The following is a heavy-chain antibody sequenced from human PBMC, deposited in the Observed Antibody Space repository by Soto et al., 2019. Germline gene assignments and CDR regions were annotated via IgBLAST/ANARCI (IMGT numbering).Heavy chain of an antibody. CDR1: GYTFTSYY. V-gene: IGHV1-2*02. CDR2: INPNSDVT. Sequence: QVQLVQSGAEVQKPGASVKVSCKASGYTFTSYYIHWVRQAPGQGLEWMGWINPNSDVTGYAQSFQGRVTMTRDMSMTTAYMELTRLRSDDKAVYYCVRDGLTRNYDFDFWGQGTWHTVSS. D-gene: IGHD3-16*01. CDR3: VRDGLTRNYDFDF. J-gene: IGHJ4*02.